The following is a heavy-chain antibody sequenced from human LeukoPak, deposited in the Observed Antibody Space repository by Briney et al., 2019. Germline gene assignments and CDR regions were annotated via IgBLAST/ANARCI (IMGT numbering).Heavy chain of an antibody. V-gene: IGHV1-3*01. Sequence: ASVKVSCKASGYTFTSYAMHWVRQAPGQRLEWMGWINAGNGNTKYSQKFQGRVTMTEDASTDTAYMELSSLRSEDTAVYYCATSSGSRHDIDYWGQGTLVTVSS. CDR2: INAGNGNT. D-gene: IGHD1-26*01. J-gene: IGHJ4*02. CDR1: GYTFTSYA. CDR3: ATSSGSRHDIDY.